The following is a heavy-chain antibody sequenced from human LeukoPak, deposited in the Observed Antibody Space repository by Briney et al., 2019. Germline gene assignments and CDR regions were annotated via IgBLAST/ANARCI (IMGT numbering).Heavy chain of an antibody. CDR3: ARHFTSGSYSPAGY. CDR1: GGSISSSSYY. V-gene: IGHV4-39*01. CDR2: IYYSGST. J-gene: IGHJ4*02. D-gene: IGHD1-26*01. Sequence: SETLSLTCTVSGGSISSSSYYWGWIRQPPGKGLEWIGSIYYSGSTYYNPSLKSRVTISVDTSKNQFSLKLSSVTAADTAVYYCARHFTSGSYSPAGYWGREPWSPSPQ.